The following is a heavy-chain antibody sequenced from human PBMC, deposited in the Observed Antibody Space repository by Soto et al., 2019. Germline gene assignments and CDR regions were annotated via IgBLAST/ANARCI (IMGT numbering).Heavy chain of an antibody. Sequence: SVKISCTGSGYIFVTYWIGCLSQAPGKGLEWMGIIYPGDSDSRYSPSFQGQVTISADISISTAYLQWSSLKASDTAIYYCVRGYTYAGREGYDPWGQGTLVTVSA. V-gene: IGHV5-51*01. CDR1: GYIFVTYW. CDR2: IYPGDSDS. J-gene: IGHJ5*02. D-gene: IGHD5-18*01. CDR3: VRGYTYAGREGYDP.